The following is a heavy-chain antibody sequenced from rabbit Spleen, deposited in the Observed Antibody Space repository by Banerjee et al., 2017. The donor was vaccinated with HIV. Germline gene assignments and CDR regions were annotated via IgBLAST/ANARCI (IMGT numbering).Heavy chain of an antibody. CDR3: ARDLTDAIGWNFGW. CDR1: GFTISSSYW. CDR2: IVAGTGGAT. J-gene: IGHJ4*01. D-gene: IGHD4-1*01. V-gene: IGHV1S45*01. Sequence: QEQLEESGGGLVQPEGSLTLTCTASGFTISSSYWICWVRQAPGKGLEWIACIVAGTGGATAYASWAKGRFTISKTSSTTVTLQMTSLTAADTATYFCARDLTDAIGWNFGWWGPGTLVTVS.